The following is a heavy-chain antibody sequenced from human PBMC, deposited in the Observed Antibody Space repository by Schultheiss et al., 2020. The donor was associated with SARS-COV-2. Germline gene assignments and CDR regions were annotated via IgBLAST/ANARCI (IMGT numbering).Heavy chain of an antibody. CDR3: AKALRLYYYDSSGCDAFDI. J-gene: IGHJ3*02. CDR2: ISGSGGST. Sequence: GESLKISCAASGFTFSSYSMNWVRQAPGKGLEWVSAISGSGGSTYYADSVKGRFTISRDNSKNTLYLQMNSLRAEDTAVYYCAKALRLYYYDSSGCDAFDIWGQGTMVTVSS. D-gene: IGHD3-22*01. V-gene: IGHV3-23*01. CDR1: GFTFSSYS.